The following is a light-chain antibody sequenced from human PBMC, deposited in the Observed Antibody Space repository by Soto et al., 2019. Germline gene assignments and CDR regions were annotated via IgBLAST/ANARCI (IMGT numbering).Light chain of an antibody. CDR2: GAS. CDR1: QSIRTY. CDR3: QQSYSTPTT. J-gene: IGKJ4*01. V-gene: IGKV1-39*01. Sequence: DIQMTQSPSSLSASVGDRFAITCRASQSIRTYLNWYQQKPGQAPKRLIYGASSLQSGVPSRFSGSGSGTDFTLTISSLQPEDFATYYCQQSYSTPTTFGGGTKVDIK.